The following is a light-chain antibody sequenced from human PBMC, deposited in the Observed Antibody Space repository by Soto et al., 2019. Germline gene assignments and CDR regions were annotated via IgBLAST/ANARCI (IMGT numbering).Light chain of an antibody. Sequence: DIVMTQSPLSLSVTPGEPASISCRSSQSLLHTNGYTYLDWYLQKPGQSPQLLIYVASSRASGVPDRFSAGGSGTDFTLTISRVEAEDVGVYYCMQALQTPVHFGQGTKLEI. J-gene: IGKJ2*01. CDR3: MQALQTPVH. CDR1: QSLLHTNGYTY. CDR2: VAS. V-gene: IGKV2-28*01.